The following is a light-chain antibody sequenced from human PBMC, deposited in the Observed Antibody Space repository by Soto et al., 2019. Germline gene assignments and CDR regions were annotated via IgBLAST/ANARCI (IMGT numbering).Light chain of an antibody. CDR1: SSNVGGYNY. J-gene: IGLJ3*02. CDR2: EVS. Sequence: QSVLTQPASVSGSPGQSVTISCTGTSSNVGGYNYVAWYQQLPGKAPKLMIYEVSNRPSGVSKRFSGSKAGNAASLAISGLEAEDEDDYYCSSYNSSSPASVFGGGTTLTVL. CDR3: SSYNSSSPASV. V-gene: IGLV2-14*01.